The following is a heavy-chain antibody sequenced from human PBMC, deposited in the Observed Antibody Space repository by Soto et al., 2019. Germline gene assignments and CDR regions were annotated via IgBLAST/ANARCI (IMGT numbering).Heavy chain of an antibody. CDR3: ARESEDLTSNFDY. Sequence: PGGSLRLSCGASWFTFTRYSMNWVRQAPGKGLEWVSSISSTTNYIYYGDSMKGRFTISRDNAKNSLYLEMNSLRAEDTAVYYCARESEDLTSNFDYWGQGTLVTVSS. CDR1: WFTFTRYS. V-gene: IGHV3-21*06. J-gene: IGHJ4*02. CDR2: ISSTTNYI.